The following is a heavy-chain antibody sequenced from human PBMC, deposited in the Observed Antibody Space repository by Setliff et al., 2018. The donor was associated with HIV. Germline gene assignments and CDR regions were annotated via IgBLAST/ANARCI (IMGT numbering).Heavy chain of an antibody. CDR3: ARTRTYYFDGSFSSGPADY. D-gene: IGHD3-22*01. CDR2: INTGNGNT. V-gene: IGHV1-3*04. J-gene: IGHJ4*02. CDR1: GYTFTTYA. Sequence: ASVKVSCKASGYTFTTYAMIWVRQAPGQSLEWMGWINTGNGNTRLSQKFRGRVTISRDTSASTAYVELYSLTSEDTAVYYCARTRTYYFDGSFSSGPADYWGLGTLVTVSS.